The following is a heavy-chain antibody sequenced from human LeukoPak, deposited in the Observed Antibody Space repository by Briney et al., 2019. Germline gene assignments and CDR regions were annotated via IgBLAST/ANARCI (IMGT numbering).Heavy chain of an antibody. CDR1: GGSISSSSYY. D-gene: IGHD3-10*01. J-gene: IGHJ6*03. CDR3: AREGPMVRGVISYYYYYMDV. Sequence: SETLSLTCTVSGGSISSSSYYWGWIRQPPGKGLEWIGSIYHSGSTYYNPSLKSRVTISVDTSKNQFSLKLSSVTAADTAVYYCAREGPMVRGVISYYYYYMDVWGKGTTVTVSS. CDR2: IYHSGST. V-gene: IGHV4-39*07.